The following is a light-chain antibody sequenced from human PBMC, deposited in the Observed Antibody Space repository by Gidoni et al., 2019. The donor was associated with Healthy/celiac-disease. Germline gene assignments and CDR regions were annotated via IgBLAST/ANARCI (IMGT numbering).Light chain of an antibody. V-gene: IGKV1-39*01. CDR3: QQSYSTPRT. Sequence: DIQMTQSPSSLSASVGDRVTITCRASQNISNYLNWYQQKPGKAPKLLIYAASSLQSGVPSRFSGSGSGTDFTLTISSLQPEDFATFYCQQSYSTPRTFGQXTKVEIK. CDR2: AAS. CDR1: QNISNY. J-gene: IGKJ1*01.